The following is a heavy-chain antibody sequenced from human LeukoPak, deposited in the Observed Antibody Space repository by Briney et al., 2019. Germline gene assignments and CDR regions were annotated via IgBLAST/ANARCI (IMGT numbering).Heavy chain of an antibody. V-gene: IGHV3-23*01. CDR1: GFTFSNYA. CDR2: ISGSGDTT. D-gene: IGHD6-19*01. Sequence: GGSLRLSCAASGFTFSNYAMSWVRQAPGKGLEWVLGISGSGDTTHYADSVKGRFTISRDNSKNTVYLQMNSLRAEDTAVYYCAKGIAVAGNSQYFDYWGQGTLVTVSS. J-gene: IGHJ4*02. CDR3: AKGIAVAGNSQYFDY.